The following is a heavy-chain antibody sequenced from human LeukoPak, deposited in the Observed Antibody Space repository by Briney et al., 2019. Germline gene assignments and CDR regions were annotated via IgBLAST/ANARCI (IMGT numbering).Heavy chain of an antibody. V-gene: IGHV4-39*01. Sequence: KPSETLSLTCTVSGGSISSSSYYWGWIRQPPGKGLEWIGSIYYSGSTYYNPSLKSRVTMSVDTSKNQFSLRLNSVTAADTAVYYCARQRVYGGYASWFDPWGQGTLVTVSS. CDR2: IYYSGST. D-gene: IGHD4-17*01. J-gene: IGHJ5*02. CDR1: GGSISSSSYY. CDR3: ARQRVYGGYASWFDP.